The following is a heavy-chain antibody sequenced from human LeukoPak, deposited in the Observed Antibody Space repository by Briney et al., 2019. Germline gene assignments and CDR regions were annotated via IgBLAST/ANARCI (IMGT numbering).Heavy chain of an antibody. CDR2: ISGSGGST. CDR1: GFTFSSYA. J-gene: IGHJ4*02. Sequence: GGSLRLSCAASGFTFSSYAMSWVRQAPGKGLEWVSAISGSGGSTYYADSVKGRFTISRDNSKNTLYLQTNSLRAEDTAVYYCATSYDSSGYYNYWGQGTLVTVSS. V-gene: IGHV3-23*01. CDR3: ATSYDSSGYYNY. D-gene: IGHD3-22*01.